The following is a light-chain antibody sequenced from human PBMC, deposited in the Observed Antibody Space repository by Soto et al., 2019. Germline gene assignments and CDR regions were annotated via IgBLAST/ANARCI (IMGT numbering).Light chain of an antibody. Sequence: QSALTHPASVSGCPGQSITMSCTGTSSDVGAYNFVSWYQHHPGKVPKLIIYDVTNRPSGVSSRFSGSKSANTASLTISRLQAEDEADYYCSSFTLYSTLVFGGGTKVTVL. CDR3: SSFTLYSTLV. V-gene: IGLV2-14*03. CDR1: SSDVGAYNF. J-gene: IGLJ3*02. CDR2: DVT.